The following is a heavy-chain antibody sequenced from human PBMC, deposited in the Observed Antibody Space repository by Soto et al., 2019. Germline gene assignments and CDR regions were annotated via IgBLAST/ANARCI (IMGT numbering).Heavy chain of an antibody. CDR1: GGTFSTYT. D-gene: IGHD6-13*01. V-gene: IGHV1-69*02. Sequence: QVQMVQSGAEVKKPGSSVNVSCKASGGTFSTYTIIWVRQAPGQGLEWMGRIIPMLDITNNAQRFQGRVTITADKSTSTAYLELSSLRSEDTAVYYCTLGSWSAETFDIWGRGTMVTVSS. CDR2: IIPMLDIT. J-gene: IGHJ3*02. CDR3: TLGSWSAETFDI.